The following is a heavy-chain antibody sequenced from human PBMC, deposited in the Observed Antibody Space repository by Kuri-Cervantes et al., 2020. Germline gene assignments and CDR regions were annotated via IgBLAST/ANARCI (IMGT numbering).Heavy chain of an antibody. CDR2: ISSSSSTI. CDR3: ASLGGYSYAGEAEPEYYYYYYYMDV. D-gene: IGHD5-18*01. J-gene: IGHJ6*03. Sequence: GESLKIPCAASGFPFSSYSMHLGRQAPGKGLGWVSYISSSSSTIYYADPVKGRFTISRDNAKNSQYLQMNSLRAEDTAVYYCASLGGYSYAGEAEPEYYYYYYYMDVWGKGTTVTVSS. V-gene: IGHV3-48*01. CDR1: GFPFSSYS.